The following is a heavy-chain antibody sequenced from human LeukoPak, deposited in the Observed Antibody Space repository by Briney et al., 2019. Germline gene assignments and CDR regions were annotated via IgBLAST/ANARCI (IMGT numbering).Heavy chain of an antibody. CDR2: ISAYNGNT. Sequence: ASVKVSCKASGYTFTSYGISWVRQAPGQGLEWMGWISAYNGNTNYAQKLQGRVTMTTDTSTSTAYMELRSLRSDDTAVYYCARDPYSSGWYGENYYYYDMDVWGKGTAVTVSS. CDR1: GYTFTSYG. V-gene: IGHV1-18*01. J-gene: IGHJ6*03. D-gene: IGHD6-19*01. CDR3: ARDPYSSGWYGENYYYYDMDV.